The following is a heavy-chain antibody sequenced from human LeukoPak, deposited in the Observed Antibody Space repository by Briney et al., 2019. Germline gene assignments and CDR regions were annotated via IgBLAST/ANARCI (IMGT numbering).Heavy chain of an antibody. Sequence: ASVKASCKASGYSFSSFGISWLRQAPGQGLEWMGWISPYTQNTNFAQKFQGRVTLTADISTSIAYMEVRSLRSDDTAVYYCARDEETPTYPNWIDTWGQGTLVTVSS. CDR3: ARDEETPTYPNWIDT. V-gene: IGHV1-18*01. D-gene: IGHD1-1*01. CDR1: GYSFSSFG. CDR2: ISPYTQNT. J-gene: IGHJ5*02.